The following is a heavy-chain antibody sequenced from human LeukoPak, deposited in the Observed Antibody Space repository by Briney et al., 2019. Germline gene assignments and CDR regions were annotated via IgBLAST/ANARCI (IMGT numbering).Heavy chain of an antibody. CDR2: IYHSGST. D-gene: IGHD3-22*01. CDR1: GYSISCGYY. CDR3: ARHKYYDSSFDY. V-gene: IGHV4-38-2*01. J-gene: IGHJ4*02. Sequence: SETLSLTCAVSGYSISCGYYWGWIRQPPGKGLEWIGSIYHSGSTYYNPSLKSRVTISVDTSKNQFSLKLSSLTAADAAVYHCARHKYYDSSFDYWGQGTLVTVSS.